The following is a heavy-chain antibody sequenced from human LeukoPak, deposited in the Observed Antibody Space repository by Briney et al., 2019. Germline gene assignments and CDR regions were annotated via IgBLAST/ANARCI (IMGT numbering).Heavy chain of an antibody. CDR2: ISVSGGSA. CDR1: GFTFSSYA. Sequence: PGGSLRLSCAASGFTFSSYAMSWVRQAPGKGLEWVSAISVSGGSAYYADSVKGRFTISRDNSKNTLYLQMNSLRAEDTAVYYCAKDPTGGMVRGVIAHLFDYWGQGTLVTVSS. J-gene: IGHJ4*02. V-gene: IGHV3-23*01. D-gene: IGHD3-10*01. CDR3: AKDPTGGMVRGVIAHLFDY.